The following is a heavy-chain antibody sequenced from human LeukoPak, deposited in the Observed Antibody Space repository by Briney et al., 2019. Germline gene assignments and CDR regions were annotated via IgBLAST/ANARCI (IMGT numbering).Heavy chain of an antibody. V-gene: IGHV3-30*18. CDR3: AKDRYSYAFEYSDS. Sequence: GGSLRLSCAAPGFTFSSYGMHWVRQAPGKGLDWVAVISNDGSKKYYADSVKGRFTISRDNSKNTLSLQVSSLRAEDTAVYYCAKDRYSYAFEYSDSWGQGTLVTVSS. D-gene: IGHD5-18*01. CDR2: ISNDGSKK. CDR1: GFTFSSYG. J-gene: IGHJ4*02.